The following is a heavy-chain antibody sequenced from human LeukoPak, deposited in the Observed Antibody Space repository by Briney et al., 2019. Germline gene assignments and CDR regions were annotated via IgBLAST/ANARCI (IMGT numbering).Heavy chain of an antibody. CDR1: GYTFTNYY. J-gene: IGHJ6*03. Sequence: ASVKVSCKASGYTFTNYYIHWVRQAPGQGLEWVGLINPSGGTTSYAQIFQGRVTMTRDTSTATVYMEMSSLRSEDAAVYYCARDRAALALYYYMDVWGKGTMVTVSS. CDR2: INPSGGTT. D-gene: IGHD3-10*01. V-gene: IGHV1-46*01. CDR3: ARDRAALALYYYMDV.